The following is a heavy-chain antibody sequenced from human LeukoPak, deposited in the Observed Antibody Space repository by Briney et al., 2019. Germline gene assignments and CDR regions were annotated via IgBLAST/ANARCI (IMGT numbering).Heavy chain of an antibody. D-gene: IGHD2/OR15-2a*01. Sequence: GESLMISCKGSGYNFTSYWIVWVRQMPGKGLAWMGIIYPGDSDTIYSPSFQGQVTISADKSISTAYLQWSSLKASDTAMYYCARRSSTASRYFDFWGQGALVTVSS. CDR2: IYPGDSDT. CDR1: GYNFTSYW. J-gene: IGHJ4*02. CDR3: ARRSSTASRYFDF. V-gene: IGHV5-51*01.